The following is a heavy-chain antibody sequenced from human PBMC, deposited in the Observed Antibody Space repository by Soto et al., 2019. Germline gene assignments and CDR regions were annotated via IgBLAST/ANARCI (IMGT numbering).Heavy chain of an antibody. CDR2: INLGGTTT. CDR1: EYTFTDYF. Sequence: QVQLVQSGAEVKKPGASVKLSCKASEYTFTDYFIHWVRQAPGQGLEWMGLINLGGTTTTYAQKLQGRLTIIRDSSTRPDYMELSILRSEDTAVYYCIGAKWGMRDFDDCCPGTLVSVSS. V-gene: IGHV1-46*04. CDR3: IGAKWGMRDFDD. D-gene: IGHD3-16*01. J-gene: IGHJ4*02.